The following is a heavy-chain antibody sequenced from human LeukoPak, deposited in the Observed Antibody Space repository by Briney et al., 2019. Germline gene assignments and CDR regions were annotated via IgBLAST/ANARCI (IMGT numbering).Heavy chain of an antibody. CDR1: GYIFTNYL. CDR2: ISASHGDT. V-gene: IGHV1-18*01. D-gene: IGHD1-1*01. Sequence: ASVKVFCKASGYIFTNYLITWVRQAPGQGLEWMGWISASHGDTHYSEKFQGRITVTTDTSTSTAYMELRSLISDDTAVYYCAREFHVERDDFWGQGTLITVSS. CDR3: AREFHVERDDF. J-gene: IGHJ4*02.